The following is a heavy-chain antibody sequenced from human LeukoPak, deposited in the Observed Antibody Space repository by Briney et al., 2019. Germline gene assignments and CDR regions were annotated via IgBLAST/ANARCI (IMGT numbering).Heavy chain of an antibody. CDR1: GFSFNHAW. CDR2: IKSRTNCGTT. Sequence: PGGSVRLSCAASGFSFNHAWMSWVRQAPGKELEWVGRIKSRTNCGTTDHAAAVKGRFTISRDDSKNTLYLQMNSLKTEDTAVYYCTTISGVAAAGTRNYYYYMDVWGRGTTVTVSS. D-gene: IGHD6-13*01. J-gene: IGHJ6*03. CDR3: TTISGVAAAGTRNYYYYMDV. V-gene: IGHV3-15*01.